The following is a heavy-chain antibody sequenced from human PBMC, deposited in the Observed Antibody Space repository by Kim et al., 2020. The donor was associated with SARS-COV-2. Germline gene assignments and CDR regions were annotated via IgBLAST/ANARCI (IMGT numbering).Heavy chain of an antibody. D-gene: IGHD2-15*01. V-gene: IGHV1-3*01. Sequence: ASVKVSCKASGYTFTSYAMHWVRQAPGQRLEWMGWINAGNGNTKYSQKFQGRVTITRDTSASTAYMELSSLRSEDTAVYYCARDLIPIVVVVDAPFDPWGQGTLVTVSS. CDR3: ARDLIPIVVVVDAPFDP. CDR2: INAGNGNT. CDR1: GYTFTSYA. J-gene: IGHJ5*02.